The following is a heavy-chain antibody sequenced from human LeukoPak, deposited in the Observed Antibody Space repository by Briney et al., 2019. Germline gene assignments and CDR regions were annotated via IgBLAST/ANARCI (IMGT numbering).Heavy chain of an antibody. V-gene: IGHV4-34*01. CDR2: INHSGST. Sequence: TSETLSLTCAVYGGSFSGYYWSWIRQPPGKGLEWIGEINHSGSTNYNTSLKSRVTISVDTSKNQFSLKLSSVTAADTAVYYCARVTPLLLWFGELRRYFDYWGQGTLVTVSS. D-gene: IGHD3-10*01. J-gene: IGHJ4*02. CDR3: ARVTPLLLWFGELRRYFDY. CDR1: GGSFSGYY.